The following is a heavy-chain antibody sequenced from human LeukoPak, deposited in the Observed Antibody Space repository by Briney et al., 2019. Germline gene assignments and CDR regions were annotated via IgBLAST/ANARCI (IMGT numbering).Heavy chain of an antibody. V-gene: IGHV4-4*07. CDR2: IYTSGST. Sequence: SGTLSLTCTVSGGSISSYYWSWIRQPAGKGLEWIGRIYTSGSTNYNPSLKSRVTMSVDTSKNQFSLKLSSVTAADTAVYYCARGAERYDFWSGYYKDWFDPWGQGTLVTVSS. CDR3: ARGAERYDFWSGYYKDWFDP. CDR1: GGSISSYY. D-gene: IGHD3-3*01. J-gene: IGHJ5*02.